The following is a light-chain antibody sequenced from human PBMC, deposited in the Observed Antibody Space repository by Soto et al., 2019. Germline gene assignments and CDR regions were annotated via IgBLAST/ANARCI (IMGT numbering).Light chain of an antibody. Sequence: EIVMTQAPVTLSLSPGERATLSCRASQSITSKLAWYQQKPGQAPRLLIYGVSTRATDIPARFSGSGSGTEFTLTISGLESEDFAVYYCQQYYNWPPWTFGQGTKVDIK. CDR3: QQYYNWPPWT. V-gene: IGKV3-15*01. J-gene: IGKJ1*01. CDR1: QSITSK. CDR2: GVS.